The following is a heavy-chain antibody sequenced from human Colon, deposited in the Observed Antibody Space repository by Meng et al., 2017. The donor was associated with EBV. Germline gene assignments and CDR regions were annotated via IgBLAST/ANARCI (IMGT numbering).Heavy chain of an antibody. J-gene: IGHJ4*02. CDR1: GGSMSSGNYY. V-gene: IGHV4-30-4*01. D-gene: IGHD2-21*01. CDR2: IHHSGSA. Sequence: QVQLERSGPGLLEPSQTPSLTCTVSGGSMSSGNYYWSWIRQPPGKGLEWIGYIHHSGSAYYNPSLKSRVSISVDTSKNQFSLNLNSMTAADTAVYYCASFDHIPRRNYFDYWGQGTLVTVSS. CDR3: ASFDHIPRRNYFDY.